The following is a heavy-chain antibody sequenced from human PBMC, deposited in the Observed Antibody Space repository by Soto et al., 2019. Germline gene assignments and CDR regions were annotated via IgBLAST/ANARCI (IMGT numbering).Heavy chain of an antibody. V-gene: IGHV4-34*01. CDR2: INHSGST. D-gene: IGHD2-15*01. CDR1: GGSFSGYY. CDR3: TREGRGYCSGGSCYGPFDY. J-gene: IGHJ4*02. Sequence: SETLSLTCAVYGGSFSGYYWSWIRQPPGKGLEWIGEINHSGSTNYNPSLKSRVTISVDTSKNQFSLKLSSVTAADTAVYYCTREGRGYCSGGSCYGPFDYWGQGTLVT.